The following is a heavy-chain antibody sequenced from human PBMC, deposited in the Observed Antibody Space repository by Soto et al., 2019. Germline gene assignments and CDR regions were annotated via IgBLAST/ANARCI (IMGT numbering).Heavy chain of an antibody. D-gene: IGHD4-17*01. V-gene: IGHV3-43*01. Sequence: EVQVVESGGVVVQPGGSLRLSCAASGFTFDDYTMHWVRQAPGKGLEWVSLISWDGGSTYYADSVKGRFTISRDNSKNSLYLQMNSLRTEDTALYYCAKGIIPTVTTSGGGFDYWGQGTLVTVSS. CDR3: AKGIIPTVTTSGGGFDY. CDR2: ISWDGGST. J-gene: IGHJ4*02. CDR1: GFTFDDYT.